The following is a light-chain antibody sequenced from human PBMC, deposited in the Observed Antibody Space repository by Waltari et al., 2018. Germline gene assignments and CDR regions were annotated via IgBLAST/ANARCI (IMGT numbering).Light chain of an antibody. Sequence: DIQMTQSPSTVSASVGDRVTITCRASHSISSWLAWYQQKPGKAPKLLIYHASSLESGVPSRFSGSGSGTEFTLTISSLQPDDFAAYYCQQYNTYPWTFGQGTKVEIK. J-gene: IGKJ1*01. V-gene: IGKV1-5*01. CDR3: QQYNTYPWT. CDR1: HSISSW. CDR2: HAS.